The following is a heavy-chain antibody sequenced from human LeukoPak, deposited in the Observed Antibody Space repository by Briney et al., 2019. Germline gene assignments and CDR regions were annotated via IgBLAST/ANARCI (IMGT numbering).Heavy chain of an antibody. CDR3: ARAFTIFGVVIINWFDP. Sequence: ASVKVSCKASGGTFSSYAISWVRQAPGQGLEWMGWMNPNSGNTGYAQKFQGRVTMTRNTSISTAYMELSSLRSEDTAVYYCARAFTIFGVVIINWFDPWGQGTLVTVSS. J-gene: IGHJ5*02. V-gene: IGHV1-8*02. CDR2: MNPNSGNT. CDR1: GGTFSSYA. D-gene: IGHD3-3*01.